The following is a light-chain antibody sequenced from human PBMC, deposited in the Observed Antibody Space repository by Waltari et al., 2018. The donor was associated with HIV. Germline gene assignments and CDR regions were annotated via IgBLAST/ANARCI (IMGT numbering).Light chain of an antibody. Sequence: QAGLTQPPSVSKGLRQTATLTCTGNSNNVGHQGDAWLKQRQGHPPKLLSDRNNNRPSGISARFSASRSGDATSLTITGLQPEDEADYYCLAWDYSLSVYVFGSGTRVAVL. CDR2: RNN. CDR1: SNNVGHQG. J-gene: IGLJ1*01. CDR3: LAWDYSLSVYV. V-gene: IGLV10-54*01.